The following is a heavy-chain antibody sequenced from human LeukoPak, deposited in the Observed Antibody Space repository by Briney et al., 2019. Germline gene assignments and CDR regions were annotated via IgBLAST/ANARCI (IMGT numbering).Heavy chain of an antibody. Sequence: GGSLRLSCAASGFTVSSNYMSWVRQAPGKGLEWVSVIYSGGSTYYADSVKGRFTISRDNSKNTLYLQMNSLRAEDTAVYYCARQSLNLYSSGWYVHYWGQGTLVTVSS. D-gene: IGHD6-19*01. CDR3: ARQSLNLYSSGWYVHY. CDR1: GFTVSSNY. V-gene: IGHV3-53*01. J-gene: IGHJ4*02. CDR2: IYSGGST.